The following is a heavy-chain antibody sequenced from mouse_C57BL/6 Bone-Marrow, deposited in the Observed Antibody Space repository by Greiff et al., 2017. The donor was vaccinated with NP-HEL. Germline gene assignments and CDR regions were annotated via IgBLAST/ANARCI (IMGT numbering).Heavy chain of an antibody. CDR2: IYPRSGNT. CDR3: ARGYDYDERDWYFDV. V-gene: IGHV1-81*01. CDR1: GYTFTSYG. D-gene: IGHD2-4*01. Sequence: QVQLQQSGAELARPGASVKLSCKASGYTFTSYGISWVKQRTGQGLEWIGEIYPRSGNTYYNEKFTGKATLTADKSSSTAYMELRSLTSEDSAVYFCARGYDYDERDWYFDVWGTGTTVTVSS. J-gene: IGHJ1*03.